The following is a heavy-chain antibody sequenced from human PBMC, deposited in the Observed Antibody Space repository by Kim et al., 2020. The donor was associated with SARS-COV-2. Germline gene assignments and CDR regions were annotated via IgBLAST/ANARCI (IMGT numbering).Heavy chain of an antibody. CDR1: GYTFTGYY. J-gene: IGHJ5*02. V-gene: IGHV1-2*06. CDR2: INPNSGGT. CDR3: ARGHHRGAVNWFDP. D-gene: IGHD3-10*01. Sequence: ASVKVSCKASGYTFTGYYMHWVRQAPGQGLEWMGRINPNSGGTNYAQKFQGRVTMTRDTSISTAYMELSRLRSDDTAVYYCARGHHRGAVNWFDPWGQGTLVTVSS.